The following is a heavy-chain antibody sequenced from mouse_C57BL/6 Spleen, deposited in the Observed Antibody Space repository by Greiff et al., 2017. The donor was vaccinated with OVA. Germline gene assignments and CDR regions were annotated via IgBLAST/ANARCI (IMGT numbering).Heavy chain of an antibody. CDR1: GFTFSDYG. CDR2: ISSGSSTI. Sequence: EVHLVESGGGLVKPGGSLKLSCAASGFTFSDYGMHWVRQAPEKGLEWVAYISSGSSTINYADTVKGRFTISRDNAKNTLFLQMTSLRSEDTAMYYCARGGGGYFDYWGQGTTLTVSS. CDR3: ARGGGGYFDY. J-gene: IGHJ2*01. V-gene: IGHV5-17*01.